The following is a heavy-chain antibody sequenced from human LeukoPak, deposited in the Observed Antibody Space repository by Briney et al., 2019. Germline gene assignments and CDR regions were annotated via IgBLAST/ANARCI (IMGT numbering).Heavy chain of an antibody. CDR3: ARQGIGGDWFDP. Sequence: GESLKISCQGSEYIFTTYWIGWVRQLPGKGLEWMGIIYPGDSDTRYSPSFQGQVTISADKSISTAYLHWSSLKASDTAMYYCARQGIGGDWFDPWGQGTLVTVSS. V-gene: IGHV5-51*01. CDR2: IYPGDSDT. J-gene: IGHJ5*02. CDR1: EYIFTTYW. D-gene: IGHD3-3*01.